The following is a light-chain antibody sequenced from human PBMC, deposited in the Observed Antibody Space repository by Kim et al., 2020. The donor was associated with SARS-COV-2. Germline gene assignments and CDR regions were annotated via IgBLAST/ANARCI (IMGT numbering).Light chain of an antibody. J-gene: IGLJ2*01. CDR3: AAWDDKLKTLV. CDR1: TSSVGSNT. V-gene: IGLV1-44*01. Sequence: GQRVTISCSGSTSSVGSNTVSWYHLLPGTAPKVIIYHDDYRPSGVPDRFSGSRSGTSASLAISGLQSDDEAVYYCAAWDDKLKTLVFGGGTKVTVL. CDR2: HDD.